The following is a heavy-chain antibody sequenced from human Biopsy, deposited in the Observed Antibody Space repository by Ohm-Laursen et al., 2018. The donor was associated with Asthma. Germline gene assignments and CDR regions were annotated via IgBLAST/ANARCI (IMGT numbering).Heavy chain of an antibody. Sequence: GSSVKVSCKASGVTFSSYAISWVRQAPGQGLEWMGGIIPIFGTANYAQKFQGRVTITADESTSTAYMELSSLRSEDTAVYYCARDGGLTSYPGTFRIWGQGTMVTVSS. J-gene: IGHJ3*02. CDR3: ARDGGLTSYPGTFRI. V-gene: IGHV1-69*01. CDR2: IIPIFGTA. D-gene: IGHD1-14*01. CDR1: GVTFSSYA.